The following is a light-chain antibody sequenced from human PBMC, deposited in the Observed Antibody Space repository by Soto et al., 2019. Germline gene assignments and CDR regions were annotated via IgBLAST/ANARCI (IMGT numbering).Light chain of an antibody. V-gene: IGLV2-8*01. J-gene: IGLJ1*01. CDR1: SSDIGGYNY. CDR2: EVS. Sequence: QSALTQPPSASGSPGQSVTISCTGTSSDIGGYNYVSWYQQYPGKAPKLMIYEVSKRPSGVPDRFSGSKSGNPASLTVSGLQADDGADYYCSSYAGSNAPFVFGTGTEVTVL. CDR3: SSYAGSNAPFV.